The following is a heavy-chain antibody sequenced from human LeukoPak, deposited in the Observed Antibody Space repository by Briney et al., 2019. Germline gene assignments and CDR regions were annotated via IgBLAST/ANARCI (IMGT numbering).Heavy chain of an antibody. D-gene: IGHD7-27*01. Sequence: ASVKVSCKASGYTFSNYGISWVRQAPGQGLEWMGWISAYNGNTNYEQKFQGRVTMTTDTSTNTVYMELRSLRSDDTALYYCARDLTAGRLVAGVVYWGQGTPVTVSS. CDR3: ARDLTAGRLVAGVVY. V-gene: IGHV1-18*01. J-gene: IGHJ4*02. CDR2: ISAYNGNT. CDR1: GYTFSNYG.